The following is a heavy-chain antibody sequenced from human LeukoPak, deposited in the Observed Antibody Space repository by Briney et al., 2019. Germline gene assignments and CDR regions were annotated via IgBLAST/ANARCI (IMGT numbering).Heavy chain of an antibody. J-gene: IGHJ5*02. CDR1: GGSISSGGYY. D-gene: IGHD6-13*01. V-gene: IGHV4-30-2*01. CDR2: ISHSGST. Sequence: PSQTLSLTCTVSGGSISSGGYYWSWIRQPPGKGLEWIGYISHSGSTYYNPSLKSRVTISVDRSKSQFSLKLSSVTAADTAVYYCARGIAAAGIGPWGQGTLVTVSS. CDR3: ARGIAAAGIGP.